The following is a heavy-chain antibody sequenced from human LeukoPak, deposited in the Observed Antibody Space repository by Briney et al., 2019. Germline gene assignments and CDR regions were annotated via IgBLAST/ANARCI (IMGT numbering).Heavy chain of an antibody. Sequence: PGGSLRLSCEASGFTFSNYAMHWLRQAPGKGLEWVAVISYEGSSKYYADSVKGRFTISRDNSKNTLHLQMDSLREEDTAVYYCASPKRGDANLPDHWGQGTLVTVSS. CDR2: ISYEGSSK. V-gene: IGHV3-30*04. J-gene: IGHJ5*02. D-gene: IGHD3-10*01. CDR1: GFTFSNYA. CDR3: ASPKRGDANLPDH.